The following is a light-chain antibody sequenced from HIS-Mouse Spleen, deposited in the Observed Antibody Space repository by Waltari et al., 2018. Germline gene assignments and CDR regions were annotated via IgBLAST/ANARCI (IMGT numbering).Light chain of an antibody. Sequence: SYELTQPPSVSVSPGQTARITCSGDALPKKYAYWYQQKSGQAPVLVSYEDSKRPSGIPERFSGSSSGTMATLTIGGAQVEDEADYYSYSTDSSGNHRVFGGGTKLTVL. CDR1: ALPKKY. CDR2: EDS. J-gene: IGLJ2*01. CDR3: YSTDSSGNHRV. V-gene: IGLV3-10*01.